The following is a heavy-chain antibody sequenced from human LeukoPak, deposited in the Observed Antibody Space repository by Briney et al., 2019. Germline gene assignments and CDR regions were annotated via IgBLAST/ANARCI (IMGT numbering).Heavy chain of an antibody. CDR1: GGSFSGYY. V-gene: IGHV4-34*01. CDR3: ARTHYLRFLEDYFYYYLDV. CDR2: INHSGST. J-gene: IGHJ6*03. D-gene: IGHD3-3*01. Sequence: PSETLSLTCAVYGGSFSGYYWSWIRQPPGKGLEWIGEINHSGSTNYNPSLKSRVTISVDTSKNQFSLELGSVTAADTAVYYCARTHYLRFLEDYFYYYLDVWGKGTTVTVSS.